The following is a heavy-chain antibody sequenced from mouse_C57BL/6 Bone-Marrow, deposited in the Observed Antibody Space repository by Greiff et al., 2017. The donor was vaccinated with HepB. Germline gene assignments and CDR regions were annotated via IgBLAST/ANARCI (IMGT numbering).Heavy chain of an antibody. CDR2: IDPANGNT. D-gene: IGHD1-1*01. J-gene: IGHJ3*01. CDR3: ARESPFRDGSTPFAY. CDR1: GFNIKNTY. V-gene: IGHV14-3*01. Sequence: VQLQQSVAELVRPGASVKLSCTASGFNIKNTYMHWVKQRPEQGLEWIGRIDPANGNTKYATKFQGKATITADTSSNTAYLQLSSLTSEDTAIYYCARESPFRDGSTPFAYWGQGTLVTVSA.